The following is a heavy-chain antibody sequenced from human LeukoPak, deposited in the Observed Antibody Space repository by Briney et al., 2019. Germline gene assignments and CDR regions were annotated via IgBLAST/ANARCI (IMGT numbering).Heavy chain of an antibody. CDR1: GYTFTGYY. J-gene: IGHJ4*02. D-gene: IGHD3-10*01. Sequence: ASVKVSCKASGYTFTGYYMHWVRQAPGQGLEWMGWINPNSGGTDYAQKFQGRVTMTRDTSISTAYMELSRLRSDDTAVYYCARVGPGFFPPPFDYWGRGPLATFS. CDR2: INPNSGGT. V-gene: IGHV1-2*02. CDR3: ARVGPGFFPPPFDY.